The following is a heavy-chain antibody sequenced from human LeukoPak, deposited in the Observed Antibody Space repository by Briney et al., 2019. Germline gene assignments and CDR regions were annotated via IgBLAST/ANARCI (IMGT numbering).Heavy chain of an antibody. D-gene: IGHD3-10*01. Sequence: SETLSLTCTVSGGSISSYYWSWIRQPPGKGLGWIGYIYYSGSTNYNPSLKSRVTISVDTSKNQFSLKLSSVTAADTAVYYCARVPGIYYYYYMDVWGKGTTVTVSS. J-gene: IGHJ6*03. V-gene: IGHV4-59*01. CDR2: IYYSGST. CDR3: ARVPGIYYYYYMDV. CDR1: GGSISSYY.